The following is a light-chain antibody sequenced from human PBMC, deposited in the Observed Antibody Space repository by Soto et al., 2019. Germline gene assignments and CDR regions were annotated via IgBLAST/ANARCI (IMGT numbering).Light chain of an antibody. CDR3: QQYYSYLRT. J-gene: IGKJ1*01. CDR1: QDIRKD. CDR2: AAS. Sequence: AIQMTQSPSSLSASVGDRVTITCRASQDIRKDLAWYQQKPGKAPQILIYAASTLQSGVPSRFSGSGSGTDFTLTISCLQSEDFATYYCQQYYSYLRTFGQGTKVDIK. V-gene: IGKV1-8*01.